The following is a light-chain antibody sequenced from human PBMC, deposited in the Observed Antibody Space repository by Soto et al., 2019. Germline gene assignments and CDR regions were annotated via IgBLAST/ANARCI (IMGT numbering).Light chain of an antibody. V-gene: IGLV1-44*01. Sequence: QSVLTQPPSASGTPGRRVTISCSGSNSNIGSHTVNWYQQLPGTAPKLLIYSNSQRPLGVPVRFSGSKSGTSASLAISGLQSEDEADYYCASWDDNLQVFGLGTKVTVL. J-gene: IGLJ1*01. CDR1: NSNIGSHT. CDR3: ASWDDNLQV. CDR2: SNS.